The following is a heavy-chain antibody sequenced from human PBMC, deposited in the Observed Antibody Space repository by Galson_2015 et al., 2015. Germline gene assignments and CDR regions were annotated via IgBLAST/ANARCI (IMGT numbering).Heavy chain of an antibody. CDR1: GYTFTNYF. CDR3: ERELGGTYYFDY. J-gene: IGHJ4*02. V-gene: IGHV1-46*04. CDR2: INPSGAAT. D-gene: IGHD3-10*01. Sequence: KVSCKASGYTFTNYFIQWVRQAPGQGLEWVGAINPSGAATFYAQKLQGRVTMTRDAPTSTVYVELSSLGSEDTAVYYCERELGGTYYFDYWGLGTLVTVSS.